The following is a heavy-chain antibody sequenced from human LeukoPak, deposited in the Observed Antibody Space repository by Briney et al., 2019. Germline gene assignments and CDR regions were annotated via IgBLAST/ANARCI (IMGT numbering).Heavy chain of an antibody. Sequence: SETLSLTCTVSGGSISSGGYYWSWIRQHPGKGLEWIGYIYYSGSTYYNPSLKSRVTISADTSKNHLSLKLSSVTAADTGVYFCANDSGNDYGDFDYWGQGTLVAVSS. CDR3: ANDSGNDYGDFDY. D-gene: IGHD5-12*01. J-gene: IGHJ4*02. CDR2: IYYSGST. CDR1: GGSISSGGYY. V-gene: IGHV4-31*03.